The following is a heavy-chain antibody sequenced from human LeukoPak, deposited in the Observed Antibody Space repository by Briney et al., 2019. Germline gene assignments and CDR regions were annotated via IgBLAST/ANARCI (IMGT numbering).Heavy chain of an antibody. CDR3: ARPNYYYYGMDV. J-gene: IGHJ6*02. CDR1: GFTVSSNY. CDR2: IYSGGST. V-gene: IGHV3-66*04. Sequence: GGSLRLSCAASGFTVSSNYMSWVRQATGKGLEWVSAIYSGGSTYYADSVKGRFTISRDNSKNTLYLQMNSLRAEDTAVYYCARPNYYYYGMDVWGQGTTVTVSS.